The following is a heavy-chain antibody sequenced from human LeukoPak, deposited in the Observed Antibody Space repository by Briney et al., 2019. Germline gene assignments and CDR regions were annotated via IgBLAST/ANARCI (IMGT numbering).Heavy chain of an antibody. CDR3: AKESGALGAPLYDY. V-gene: IGHV3-23*01. Sequence: GGSLKLSCGASGFIFRNYAMSWVRQAPGEGLEWVSGISDNGGGTYYADSVKGRFTISRDNSKNMLYLQMNSLRAEDTAVYYCAKESGALGAPLYDYWGQGILVTGSS. CDR1: GFIFRNYA. CDR2: ISDNGGGT. D-gene: IGHD4/OR15-4a*01. J-gene: IGHJ4*02.